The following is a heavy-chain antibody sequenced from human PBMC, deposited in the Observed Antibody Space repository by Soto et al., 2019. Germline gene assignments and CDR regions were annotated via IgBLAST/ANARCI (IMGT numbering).Heavy chain of an antibody. D-gene: IGHD2-2*01. J-gene: IGHJ6*02. Sequence: ASVKVSCKASGYSFTTYGISWVRQAPGQGLEWMGWISVYNGNTNYAQKFQGRVTITADESTSTAYMELSSLRSDDTAVYYCAREDRDRETGLVPAAIDGMDVWG. CDR2: ISVYNGNT. CDR3: AREDRDRETGLVPAAIDGMDV. CDR1: GYSFTTYG. V-gene: IGHV1-18*01.